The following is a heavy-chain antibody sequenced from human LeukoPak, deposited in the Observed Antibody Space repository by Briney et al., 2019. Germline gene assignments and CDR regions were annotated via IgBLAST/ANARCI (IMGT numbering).Heavy chain of an antibody. Sequence: GRSLRLSCAASGFTFSSYGMHWVRQAPGKGLEWVAVISYDGSNKYYADSVKGRFTISRDNSKNTLYLQMNSLRAEDTALYYCAKDIGSYYYDSSGLDYWGQGTLVTVSS. CDR1: GFTFSSYG. V-gene: IGHV3-30*18. CDR3: AKDIGSYYYDSSGLDY. D-gene: IGHD3-22*01. J-gene: IGHJ4*02. CDR2: ISYDGSNK.